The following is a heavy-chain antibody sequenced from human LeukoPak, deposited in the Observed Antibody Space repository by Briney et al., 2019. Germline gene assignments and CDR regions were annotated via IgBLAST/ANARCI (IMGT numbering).Heavy chain of an antibody. CDR3: AKRTSGSSWYFSDY. D-gene: IGHD6-13*01. J-gene: IGHJ4*02. CDR2: MSGDATST. V-gene: IGHV3-23*01. Sequence: GGSLRLSCAASGFTFSSFAMNWVRQAPGEGLEWVSTMSGDATSTYYAGSVKGRFTISRDNSKNTLYLQMNSLRAEDTAVYYCAKRTSGSSWYFSDYWGQGTLVTVSS. CDR1: GFTFSSFA.